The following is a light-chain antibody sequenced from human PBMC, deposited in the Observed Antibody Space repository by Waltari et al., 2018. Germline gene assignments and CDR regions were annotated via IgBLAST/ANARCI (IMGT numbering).Light chain of an antibody. CDR1: SNDRGSYDL. CDR2: AVN. Sequence: QSALTQPAPMSGSPGQSITIPCAGTSNDRGSYDLVSSYQQHPGKAPKVMIYAVNKRPSGVSNRFAGSKSGNTASLTISGLQAEDEADYYCCSYASSDTFLYVFGSGTKVTVL. J-gene: IGLJ1*01. V-gene: IGLV2-23*02. CDR3: CSYASSDTFLYV.